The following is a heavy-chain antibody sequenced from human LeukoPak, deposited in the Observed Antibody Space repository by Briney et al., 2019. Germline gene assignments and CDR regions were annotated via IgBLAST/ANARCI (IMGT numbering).Heavy chain of an antibody. CDR3: ARLSLDIAARPRGYFDY. CDR2: SYPGDSDT. V-gene: IGHV5-51*01. J-gene: IGHJ4*02. CDR1: GYSVTSYW. Sequence: GESLKTSCKGSGYSVTSYWIGRVRQMPGKGLEWMGISYPGDSDTRYSPSFQGQVTISADKSISTAYLQWSSLKASDTAMYYCARLSLDIAARPRGYFDYWGQGTLVTVSS. D-gene: IGHD6-6*01.